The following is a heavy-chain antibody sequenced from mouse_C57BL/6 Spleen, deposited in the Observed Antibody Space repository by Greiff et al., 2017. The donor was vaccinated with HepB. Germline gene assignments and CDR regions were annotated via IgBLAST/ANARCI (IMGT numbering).Heavy chain of an antibody. Sequence: EVKLMESGGGLVKPGGSLKLSCAASGFTFSDYGMHWVRQAPEKGLEWVAYISSGSSTIYYADTVKGRFTISRDNAKNTLFLQMTSLRSEDTAMYYCARSRSSSAWFAYWGQGTLVTVSA. CDR3: ARSRSSSAWFAY. J-gene: IGHJ3*01. CDR2: ISSGSSTI. D-gene: IGHD1-1*01. CDR1: GFTFSDYG. V-gene: IGHV5-17*01.